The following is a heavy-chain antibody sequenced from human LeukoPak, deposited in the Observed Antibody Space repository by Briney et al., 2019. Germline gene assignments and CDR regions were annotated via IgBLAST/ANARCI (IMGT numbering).Heavy chain of an antibody. CDR2: IKSKTDGGTT. CDR3: TTVQVGIAVNRYYYYMDV. J-gene: IGHJ6*03. D-gene: IGHD6-19*01. CDR1: GFTFSNAW. V-gene: IGHV3-15*01. Sequence: GGSLRLSCAASGFTFSNAWMSWVRQAPGKGLEWVGRIKSKTDGGTTDYAAPVKGRFTISRDDSKNTLYLQMNSLKTEDTAVYYCTTVQVGIAVNRYYYYMDVWGKGTTVTVSS.